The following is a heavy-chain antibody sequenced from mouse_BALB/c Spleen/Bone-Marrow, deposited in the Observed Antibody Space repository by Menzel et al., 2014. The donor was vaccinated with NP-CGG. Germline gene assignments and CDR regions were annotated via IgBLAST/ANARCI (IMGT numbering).Heavy chain of an antibody. V-gene: IGHV5-9-4*01. D-gene: IGHD2-1*01. Sequence: EVMLVESGGGLVKPGGSLKLSCAASGFTFSSYAMSWVRQSPEKRLEWVAEISGGGSYTYYSDTVTGRFTIPRDNVKNTLYLEMSSLRSEDTAMYHCARDNGTYGWYFDVWGAGTTVTVSS. CDR3: ARDNGTYGWYFDV. CDR2: ISGGGSYT. J-gene: IGHJ1*01. CDR1: GFTFSSYA.